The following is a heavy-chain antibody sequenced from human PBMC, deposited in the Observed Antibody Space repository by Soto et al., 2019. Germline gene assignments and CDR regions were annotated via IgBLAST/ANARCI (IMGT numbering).Heavy chain of an antibody. CDR3: ARSPHLSIHDYIWGSYRFGRAFDY. CDR2: IYDSGST. CDR1: SGSISSSNW. V-gene: IGHV4-4*02. Sequence: SETLSLTCAVSSGSISSSNWWSWVRQPPGKGLEWIGEIYDSGSTNYNPSLKSRVTISVDKSKNQFSLKLSSVTAADTAVYYCARSPHLSIHDYIWGSYRFGRAFDYWGQGTLVTVSS. J-gene: IGHJ4*02. D-gene: IGHD3-16*02.